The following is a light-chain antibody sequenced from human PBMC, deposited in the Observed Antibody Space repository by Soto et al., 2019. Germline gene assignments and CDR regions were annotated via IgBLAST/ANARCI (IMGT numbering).Light chain of an antibody. CDR2: AAS. Sequence: VLTQSPGTLSLSPGERATLSCRASENVNSKYLAWYQQRPGQAPRLLIYAASNRATGIPDRFSGSGSGTDFTLTLSSLQPEDFAVYYCQHYVSSAITFGQGTRLDIK. V-gene: IGKV3-20*01. CDR1: ENVNSKY. CDR3: QHYVSSAIT. J-gene: IGKJ5*01.